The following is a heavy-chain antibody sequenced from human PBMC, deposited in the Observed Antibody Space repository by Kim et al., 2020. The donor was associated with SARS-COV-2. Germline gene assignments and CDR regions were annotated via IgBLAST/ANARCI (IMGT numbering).Heavy chain of an antibody. Sequence: GGSLRLSCAASGFTVSSNYMSWVRQAPGKGLEWVSVIYSGGSTYYADSVKGRFTISRDNSKNTLYLQMNSLRAEDTAVYYCAREGGLRQQLVQHDWYFDLWGRGTLVTVSS. CDR2: IYSGGST. D-gene: IGHD6-13*01. CDR3: AREGGLRQQLVQHDWYFDL. J-gene: IGHJ2*01. V-gene: IGHV3-53*01. CDR1: GFTVSSNY.